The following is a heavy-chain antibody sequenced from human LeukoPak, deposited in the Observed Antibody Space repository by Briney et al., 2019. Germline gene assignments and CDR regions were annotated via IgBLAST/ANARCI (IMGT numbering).Heavy chain of an antibody. D-gene: IGHD7-27*01. CDR2: IIPIFGTA. J-gene: IGHJ6*03. CDR1: GGTFSSYA. V-gene: IGHV1-69*05. Sequence: SVKVSCKASGGTFSSYAISWVRQAPGQGLEWMGGIIPIFGTANYAQKFQGRVTITTDESTSTAYMELSSLRSEDTPVYYCARGPPLGYYYYYMDVWGKGTTVTVSS. CDR3: ARGPPLGYYYYYMDV.